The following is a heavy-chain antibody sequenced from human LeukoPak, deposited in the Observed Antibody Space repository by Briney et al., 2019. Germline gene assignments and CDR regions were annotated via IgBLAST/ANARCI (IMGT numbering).Heavy chain of an antibody. J-gene: IGHJ4*02. CDR3: ARGRNGYNRIDY. V-gene: IGHV3-74*01. CDR2: INSDGSST. Sequence: GGSLRLSCAASGFTFSSYWMHWVRQAPGKGLVWVSRINSDGSSTSYADSVKGRFTISRDNAKNTLYLQMNSLRAEDTAVYYCARGRNGYNRIDYWGQGTLVTVSS. CDR1: GFTFSSYW. D-gene: IGHD5-24*01.